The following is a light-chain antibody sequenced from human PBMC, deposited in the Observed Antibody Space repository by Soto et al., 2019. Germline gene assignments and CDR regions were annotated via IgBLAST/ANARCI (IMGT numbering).Light chain of an antibody. J-gene: IGKJ1*01. CDR1: QRISYW. Sequence: DIQMTQSPSTLSASVGDRVTITCRASQRISYWLAWYQQKPGKAPKLLIYKASILEDGVPSRFSGSGSATEFSLTISSLQPDDFETYYCQQYETYWTFVQGTKVEMK. CDR2: KAS. V-gene: IGKV1-5*03. CDR3: QQYETYWT.